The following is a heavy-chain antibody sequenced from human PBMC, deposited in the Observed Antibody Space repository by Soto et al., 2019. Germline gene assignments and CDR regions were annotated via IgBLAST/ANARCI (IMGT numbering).Heavy chain of an antibody. Sequence: SGKVSCKGSGGTFSSYAISWVRQAPGQGLEWMGGIITMFGTAKYAQKFQGRVRITADESTRTAYMELSSLRSEDTAVYYCTRAVVVTAIIYQHHGMDVWGQGTTVTVSS. J-gene: IGHJ6*02. V-gene: IGHV1-69*13. CDR1: GGTFSSYA. D-gene: IGHD2-21*02. CDR3: TRAVVVTAIIYQHHGMDV. CDR2: IITMFGTA.